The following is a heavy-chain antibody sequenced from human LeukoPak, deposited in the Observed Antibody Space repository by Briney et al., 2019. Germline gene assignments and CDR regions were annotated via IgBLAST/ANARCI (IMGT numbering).Heavy chain of an antibody. V-gene: IGHV3-20*04. CDR3: ARGYSSGWYGRDYYFDY. D-gene: IGHD6-19*01. CDR1: GFTFDDYG. Sequence: GGSLRLSCAASGFTFDDYGMSWVRQAPGKGLEWVSGINWNGGSTGYADSVKGRFTISRDNAKNTLYLQMNSLRAEDTAVYYCARGYSSGWYGRDYYFDYWGQGTLVTVSS. CDR2: INWNGGST. J-gene: IGHJ4*02.